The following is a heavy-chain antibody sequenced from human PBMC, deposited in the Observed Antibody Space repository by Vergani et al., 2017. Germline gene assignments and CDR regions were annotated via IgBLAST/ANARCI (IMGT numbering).Heavy chain of an antibody. CDR2: ICHTEDN. Sequence: QVQLQESGPGLVKPPGTLSLTCAVSGYSISSNNCWTWVRQPPGKGLEWIGEICHTEDNKYSPSLKSRVTVSVDESRNLFSLRLTTLTAADTAVYYCARQFWVSQGVGSFETWGRGTDVAVSS. CDR3: ARQFWVSQGVGSFET. J-gene: IGHJ3*02. D-gene: IGHD3-16*01. CDR1: GYSISSNNC. V-gene: IGHV4-4*03.